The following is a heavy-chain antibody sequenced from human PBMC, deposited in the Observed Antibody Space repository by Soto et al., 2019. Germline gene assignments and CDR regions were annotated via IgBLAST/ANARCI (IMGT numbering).Heavy chain of an antibody. V-gene: IGHV5-51*01. J-gene: IGHJ6*02. Sequence: PGESLKISCKGSGYSFTSYWIGWVRQMPGKGLEWMGIIYPGDSDTRYSPSFQGQVTISADKSISTAYLQGSSLKASDTAMYYCASGSFGVVTPYYYGMDVWGQGTTVTVSS. CDR3: ASGSFGVVTPYYYGMDV. D-gene: IGHD3-3*01. CDR2: IYPGDSDT. CDR1: GYSFTSYW.